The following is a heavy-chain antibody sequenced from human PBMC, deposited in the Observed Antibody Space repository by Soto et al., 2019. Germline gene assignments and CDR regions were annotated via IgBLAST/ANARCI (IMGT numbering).Heavy chain of an antibody. V-gene: IGHV3-15*01. D-gene: IGHD3-22*01. Sequence: PGGSLRLSCAASGFTFTNAWMSWVRQAPGKGLEWVGRIKNKADGGTTDYAAPVKGRFSISRDDSKDTLYLQMNSLQIEDTAVYYCTPRVVIGDYYPGYFQHWGQGALVTVSS. CDR1: GFTFTNAW. J-gene: IGHJ1*01. CDR2: IKNKADGGTT. CDR3: TPRVVIGDYYPGYFQH.